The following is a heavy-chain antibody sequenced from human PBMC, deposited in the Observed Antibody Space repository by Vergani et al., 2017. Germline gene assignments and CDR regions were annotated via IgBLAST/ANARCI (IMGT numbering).Heavy chain of an antibody. CDR2: IYSSGKT. V-gene: IGHV4-39*02. D-gene: IGHD6-19*01. CDR3: TRRDSNAWQFHF. J-gene: IGHJ4*02. CDR1: GGSISRSTYY. Sequence: QLQLQESGPGLVKPSGTLSLTCTVSGGSISRSTYYWGWIRQPPGKGLEWIGSIYSSGKTFYNPSLKSRVTISVDTSKNSFSLKLSSVTASDTAVYYCTRRDSNAWQFHFWRQGTLVSVSS.